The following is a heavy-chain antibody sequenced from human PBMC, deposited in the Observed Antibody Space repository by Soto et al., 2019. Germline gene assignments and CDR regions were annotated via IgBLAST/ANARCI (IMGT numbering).Heavy chain of an antibody. V-gene: IGHV4-61*01. Sequence: PSETLSLTCTVSGGSVSGGSYYWTWIRQPPGKGLEWIGYIFYTGSTNYKPSLKSRVTISEDTSKSQFSLKVNSMTAADTAVYYCARYRREAVAGYTLDNWGQGILVTVSS. CDR1: GGSVSGGSYY. CDR3: ARYRREAVAGYTLDN. J-gene: IGHJ4*02. D-gene: IGHD6-13*01. CDR2: IFYTGST.